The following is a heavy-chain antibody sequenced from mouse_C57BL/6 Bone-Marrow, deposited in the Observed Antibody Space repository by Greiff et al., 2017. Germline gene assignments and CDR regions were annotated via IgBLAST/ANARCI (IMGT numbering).Heavy chain of an antibody. Sequence: QVQLKQPGAELVKPGASVKLSCKASGYTFTSYWMHWVKQRPGQGLEWIGMIHPNSGSTNYNEKFKSKATLTVDKSSSTAYMQLSSLTSEDSAVYYCAKEGFITTVVAVDYWGQGTTLTVSS. CDR1: GYTFTSYW. CDR3: AKEGFITTVVAVDY. CDR2: IHPNSGST. D-gene: IGHD1-1*01. J-gene: IGHJ2*01. V-gene: IGHV1-64*01.